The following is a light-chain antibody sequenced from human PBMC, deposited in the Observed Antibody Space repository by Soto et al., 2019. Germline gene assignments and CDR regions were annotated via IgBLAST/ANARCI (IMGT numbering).Light chain of an antibody. Sequence: EIVLTQSPGTLSLSSGERATLSCRASQSVRSNYLAWYQQKPGQAPRLLIYGASSRATGIPDRFSGSGSGTDFTLTISRLEPEDFAVYYFQQYASSPLTFGGGTMMEIK. CDR2: GAS. CDR1: QSVRSNY. CDR3: QQYASSPLT. V-gene: IGKV3-20*01. J-gene: IGKJ4*01.